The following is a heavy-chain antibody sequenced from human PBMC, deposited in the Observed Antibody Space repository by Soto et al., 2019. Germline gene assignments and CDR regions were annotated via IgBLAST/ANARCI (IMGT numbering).Heavy chain of an antibody. CDR2: IIPILAIA. CDR1: GCTFSSYT. Sequence: QVKLVQSGAEVKKPGASVKVSCTASGCTFSSYTISWVRQAPGQGLEWMGRIIPILAIANYAQKFQGRVTITADKSTSTAYMELSSLRSEDTAVYYCAIDAGYCSSSSCRPFDYWGQGTLVTVSS. D-gene: IGHD2-2*01. V-gene: IGHV1-69*02. CDR3: AIDAGYCSSSSCRPFDY. J-gene: IGHJ4*02.